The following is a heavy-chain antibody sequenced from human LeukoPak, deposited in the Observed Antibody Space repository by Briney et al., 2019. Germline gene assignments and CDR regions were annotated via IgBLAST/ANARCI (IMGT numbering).Heavy chain of an antibody. CDR1: GFTFSSYS. D-gene: IGHD6-19*01. J-gene: IGHJ5*02. V-gene: IGHV3-21*01. CDR2: ISSSSSYI. CDR3: ARDLDHAVAGPFDP. Sequence: PGGSLRLSCAASGFTFSSYSMNCVPQAPGKGLEWVSSISSSSSYIYYADSVKGRFTIPRDNAKNSLYLQMNSLRAEDTAVYYCARDLDHAVAGPFDPWGQGTLVTVSS.